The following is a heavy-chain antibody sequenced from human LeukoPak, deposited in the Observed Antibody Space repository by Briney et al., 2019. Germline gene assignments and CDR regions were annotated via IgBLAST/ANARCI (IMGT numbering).Heavy chain of an antibody. J-gene: IGHJ4*02. Sequence: GGSLRLSCAASGFTVSSNYMSWVRQAPGKGLEWVSVIYSGGSTYYADSVKGRFTISSDNSKNTLYLQMNSLRAEDTAVYYCARASYGSGTLDYWGQGTLVTVSS. V-gene: IGHV3-53*01. D-gene: IGHD3-10*01. CDR1: GFTVSSNY. CDR3: ARASYGSGTLDY. CDR2: IYSGGST.